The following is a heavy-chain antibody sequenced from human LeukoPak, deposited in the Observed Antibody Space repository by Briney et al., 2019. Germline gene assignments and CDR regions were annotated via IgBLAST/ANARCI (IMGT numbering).Heavy chain of an antibody. CDR3: ARVGSVYQDAFDI. J-gene: IGHJ3*02. CDR2: IKQDGSEK. CDR1: GFTFSSYW. V-gene: IGHV3-7*01. D-gene: IGHD5-12*01. Sequence: GGSLRLSCAASGFTFSSYWMSWVRQAPGKGLEWVANIKQDGSEKYYVDSVKGRFTISRDNAKNSLYLQMNSLRAEDTAVYYCARVGSVYQDAFDIWGQGTMVTVSS.